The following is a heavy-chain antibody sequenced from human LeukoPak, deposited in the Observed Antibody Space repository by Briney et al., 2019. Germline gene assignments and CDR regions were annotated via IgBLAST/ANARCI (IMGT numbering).Heavy chain of an antibody. V-gene: IGHV3-48*03. D-gene: IGHD6-13*01. J-gene: IGHJ4*02. CDR1: GFTFFSYE. CDR3: ARALPSSWYFFDY. CDR2: ISSSTGTK. Sequence: GGSLRLSCAASGFTFFSYEMYWVRQAPGKGLEWVSYISSSTGTKYYADSVKGRFTISRDNAKSSLYLQMNSLRVDDTAVHYCARALPSSWYFFDYWGQGALVTVSS.